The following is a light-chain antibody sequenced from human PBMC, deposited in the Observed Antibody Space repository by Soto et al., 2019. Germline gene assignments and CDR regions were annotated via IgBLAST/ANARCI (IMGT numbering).Light chain of an antibody. J-gene: IGKJ1*01. CDR2: DVS. V-gene: IGKV1-5*01. CDR1: QSISGW. CDR3: QQYHDYWT. Sequence: DIQRTQSPSTLSASIGDRVTITCRASQSISGWLAWYQQKPGKAPKLLISDVSSLESGVPSRFSGSGSGTEFTLTISSLQPDDFAVYYCQQYHDYWTFGPGTKVDIK.